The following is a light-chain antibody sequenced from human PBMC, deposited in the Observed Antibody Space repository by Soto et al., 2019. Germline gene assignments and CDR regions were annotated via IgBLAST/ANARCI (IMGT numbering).Light chain of an antibody. CDR2: GAS. Sequence: EIVLTHSPGTLSLSPGERATLSCRASQSVSSSYLAWYQQKPGQAPRLLIYGASSRATGIPDRFSGSGSGTDFTLTISRLEPEDLAVYYCQQDGSSPSITFGQGTRLEI. V-gene: IGKV3-20*01. J-gene: IGKJ5*01. CDR1: QSVSSSY. CDR3: QQDGSSPSIT.